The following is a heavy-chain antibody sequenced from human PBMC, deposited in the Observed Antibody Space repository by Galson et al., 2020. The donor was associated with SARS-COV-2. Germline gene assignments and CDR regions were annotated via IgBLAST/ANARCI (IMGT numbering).Heavy chain of an antibody. CDR1: SGSISSYY. CDR3: ARDWRVAAAEPFDY. D-gene: IGHD6-13*01. J-gene: IGHJ4*02. Sequence: SETLSLTCSVSSGSISSYYWSWILQPPGKGLEWIGYFYNHGSPNYNPSLRSRVTISVDSSKNQFSLKLSSVTAADTAVYYCARDWRVAAAEPFDYWGQGTLVTVSS. CDR2: FYNHGSP. V-gene: IGHV4-59*01.